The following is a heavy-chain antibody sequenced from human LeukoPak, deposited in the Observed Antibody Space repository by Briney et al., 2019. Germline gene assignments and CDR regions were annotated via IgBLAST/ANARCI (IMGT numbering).Heavy chain of an antibody. J-gene: IGHJ2*01. V-gene: IGHV1-2*02. D-gene: IGHD3-3*01. CDR2: INPNSGGT. CDR1: GYTFTGCY. Sequence: ASVNVSCKASGYTFTGCYMHWVRQAPGQGLEWMGWINPNSGGTNYAQKFQGRVTMTRDTSISTAYMELSRLRSDDTAVYYCATTYYDFWSGYRLNWYFDLWGRGTLVTVSS. CDR3: ATTYYDFWSGYRLNWYFDL.